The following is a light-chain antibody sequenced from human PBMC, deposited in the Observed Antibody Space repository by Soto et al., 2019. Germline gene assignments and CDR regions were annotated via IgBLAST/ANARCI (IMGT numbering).Light chain of an antibody. V-gene: IGKV3-15*01. CDR2: AAS. J-gene: IGKJ5*01. CDR3: QQYKNWPPIT. Sequence: VLTQSPGTLSLSPGERATLSCRASQSVGSSLVWYQQKPGQAPRLLIYAASTRATGVPARFSGSGSGTEFTLTISSLQSEDFAVYYCQQYKNWPPITFGQGTRLANK. CDR1: QSVGSS.